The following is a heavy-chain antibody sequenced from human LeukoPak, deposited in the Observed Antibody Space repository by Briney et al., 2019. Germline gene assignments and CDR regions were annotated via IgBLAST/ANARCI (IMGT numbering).Heavy chain of an antibody. CDR1: GFTFSSYW. CDR3: ARAPSEIGGYYPEYFRH. Sequence: GGSLRLSCAASGFTFSSYWMHWVRQAPGKGLVWVSRIKRDGSTRYADSVKGRFTVSRDNAKNTVSLQMNSLRAEDTGAYYCARAPSEIGGYYPEYFRHWGQGTLVIVSS. J-gene: IGHJ1*01. CDR2: IKRDGST. D-gene: IGHD3-22*01. V-gene: IGHV3-74*01.